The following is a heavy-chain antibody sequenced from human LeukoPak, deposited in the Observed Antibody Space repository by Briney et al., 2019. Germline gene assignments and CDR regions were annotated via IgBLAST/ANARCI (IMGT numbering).Heavy chain of an antibody. CDR2: IWYDGSNK. D-gene: IGHD3-10*01. Sequence: GGSLRLSCAASGFTFSSYGMHWVRQAPGKGLEWVAVIWYDGSNKYYADSVKGRFTISRDNSKNTLYLQMNSLRAEDTAVYYCAKVRMVRGVIPHYFDYWGQGTLVTVSS. V-gene: IGHV3-33*06. J-gene: IGHJ4*02. CDR3: AKVRMVRGVIPHYFDY. CDR1: GFTFSSYG.